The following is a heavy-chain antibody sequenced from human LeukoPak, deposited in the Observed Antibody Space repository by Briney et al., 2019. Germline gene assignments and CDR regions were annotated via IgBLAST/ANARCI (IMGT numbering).Heavy chain of an antibody. V-gene: IGHV4-59*11. J-gene: IGHJ4*02. Sequence: SETLSLTCTVAGGSISSHYWSWIRQPPGKGLEWIGYIYYSGSTNYNPSLKSRVTISVDTSKNQFSLKLSSVTAADTAVYYCARGVVTIFDYWGQGTLVTVSS. CDR3: ARGVVTIFDY. CDR1: GGSISSHY. CDR2: IYYSGST. D-gene: IGHD2-15*01.